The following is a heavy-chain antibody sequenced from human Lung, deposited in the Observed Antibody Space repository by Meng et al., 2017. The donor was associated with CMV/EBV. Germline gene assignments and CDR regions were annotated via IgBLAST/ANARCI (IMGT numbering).Heavy chain of an antibody. CDR2: INWNSGST. J-gene: IGHJ6*02. Sequence: GGSLRLXCAASGFTFDDYGMSWVRQAPGKGLEWVSGINWNSGSTGFADSVKGRFTISRDNAKNSLYLQMNSLRAEDTALYYCARGPRAAANYYYYGMDVWXQGTTVTVSS. D-gene: IGHD6-13*01. V-gene: IGHV3-20*04. CDR1: GFTFDDYG. CDR3: ARGPRAAANYYYYGMDV.